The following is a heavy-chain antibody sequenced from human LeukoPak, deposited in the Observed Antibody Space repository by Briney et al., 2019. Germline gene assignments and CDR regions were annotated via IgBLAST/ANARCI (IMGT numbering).Heavy chain of an antibody. D-gene: IGHD6-19*01. J-gene: IGHJ4*02. CDR3: AKAVSGWYGGGYFDY. CDR1: GFTFSSYA. CDR2: ISGSGGST. V-gene: IGHV3-23*01. Sequence: PGGSLRLSCAASGFTFSSYAMSWVRQAPGKGLEWVSAISGSGGSTYYADSVKGRFTISRDNSKNTLYLQMNSLRAEDTAVYYCAKAVSGWYGGGYFDYWGQGTLVTVSS.